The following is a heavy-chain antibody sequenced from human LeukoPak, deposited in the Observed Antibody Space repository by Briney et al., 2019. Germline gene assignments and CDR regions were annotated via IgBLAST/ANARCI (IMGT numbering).Heavy chain of an antibody. D-gene: IGHD5-12*01. CDR3: ARNENSGWGYFDY. J-gene: IGHJ4*02. CDR2: IGGSNGIT. CDR1: GFSFSTYS. V-gene: IGHV3-23*01. Sequence: GGPLRLSCEPSGFSFSTYSMNWVRQAPGKGLEWVSVIGGSNGITFYVGSVKGRFTISRDNSKDTLYLQMNSLRAEDTAVYYCARNENSGWGYFDYWGQGTLVTVSS.